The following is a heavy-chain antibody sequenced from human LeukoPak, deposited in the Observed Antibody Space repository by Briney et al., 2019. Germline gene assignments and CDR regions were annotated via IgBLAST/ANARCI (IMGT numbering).Heavy chain of an antibody. V-gene: IGHV5-10-1*01. CDR3: ARTYYFASGSYPGD. CDR2: IDPSDSYT. J-gene: IGHJ4*02. CDR1: GYSFISYW. D-gene: IGHD3-10*01. Sequence: GESLKIFCKGSGYSFISYWISWWLQMPGKGLEWMGRIDPSDSYTNHSPSFQGHVTISADKSISTAYLQWSSLKASDTAMYYCARTYYFASGSYPGDWGQGTLVTVSS.